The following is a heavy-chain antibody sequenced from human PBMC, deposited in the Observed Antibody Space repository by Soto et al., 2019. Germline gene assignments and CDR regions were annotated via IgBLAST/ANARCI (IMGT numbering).Heavy chain of an antibody. CDR1: GFAFSSYA. CDR2: ISGSGGST. CDR3: AKDFYGDHKPELFDY. Sequence: EVQLLESGGGLVQPGGSLRLSCAASGFAFSSYAMSWVRQAPGKGLEWVSAISGSGGSTYYADSVKGRFTISRDNSKNTLYLQMNSLRAEDTAVYYCAKDFYGDHKPELFDYWGQGTLVTVSS. D-gene: IGHD4-17*01. V-gene: IGHV3-23*01. J-gene: IGHJ4*02.